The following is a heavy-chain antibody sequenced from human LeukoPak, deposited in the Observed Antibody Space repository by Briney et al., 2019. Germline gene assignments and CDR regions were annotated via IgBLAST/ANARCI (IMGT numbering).Heavy chain of an antibody. CDR2: IYDSGST. J-gene: IGHJ3*02. CDR1: GGSISGYY. D-gene: IGHD2-15*01. V-gene: IGHV4-59*01. Sequence: SETLSLTCTVSGGSISGYYLSWIRQSPGKGLEWIGYIYDSGSTNYNPSLRSRVVMAVDTSKTQVSLKVRSVTAADTAVYYCARRYCSGGSCYWGSAFDIWGQGTMVTVSS. CDR3: ARRYCSGGSCYWGSAFDI.